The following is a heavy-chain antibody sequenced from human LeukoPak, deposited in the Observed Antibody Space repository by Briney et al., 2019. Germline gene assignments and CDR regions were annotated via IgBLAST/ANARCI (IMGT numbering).Heavy chain of an antibody. Sequence: SETLSLTCTVSGGSIRNYYWSWIRPSPGRGLEWVGDISDSGRTSYSPSLMSRVAISVDMSKSQFSLKVNSVTAADTAVYYCARHAYSNYEHWYFDLWGRSILVTVSS. D-gene: IGHD4-11*01. J-gene: IGHJ2*01. V-gene: IGHV4-59*01. CDR2: ISDSGRT. CDR3: ARHAYSNYEHWYFDL. CDR1: GGSIRNYY.